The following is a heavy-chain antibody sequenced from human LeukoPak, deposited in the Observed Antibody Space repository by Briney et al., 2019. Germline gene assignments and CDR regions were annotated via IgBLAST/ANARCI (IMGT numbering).Heavy chain of an antibody. Sequence: PGGSLRLSCAASGFTFSSYAMHWVRQAPGKGLEWVAVISYDGSNKYYADSVKGRFTISRDNSKSTLYLQMNSLRAEDTAVYYCAGSRKLRLPDYWGQGTLVTVSS. D-gene: IGHD1-26*01. CDR2: ISYDGSNK. CDR1: GFTFSSYA. J-gene: IGHJ4*02. CDR3: AGSRKLRLPDY. V-gene: IGHV3-30*04.